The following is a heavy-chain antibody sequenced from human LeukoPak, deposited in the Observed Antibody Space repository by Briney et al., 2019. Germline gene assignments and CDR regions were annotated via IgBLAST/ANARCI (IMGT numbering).Heavy chain of an antibody. Sequence: ASVKVSCKASGYTFTSYGISWVRQAPGQGLEWMGWISAYNGNTNYAQKLQGRVTMTTDTPTSTAYMELRSLRSDDTAVYYCARLREGMIVVIFDYWGQGTLVTVSS. CDR3: ARLREGMIVVIFDY. D-gene: IGHD3-22*01. V-gene: IGHV1-18*01. CDR2: ISAYNGNT. J-gene: IGHJ4*02. CDR1: GYTFTSYG.